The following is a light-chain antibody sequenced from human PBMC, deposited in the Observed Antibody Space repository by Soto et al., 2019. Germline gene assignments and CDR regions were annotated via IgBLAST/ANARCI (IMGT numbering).Light chain of an antibody. Sequence: EIVLTQSPGTLSLSPGERATLSCRASQSVSSSYLAWYQQKPGQAPRLLIYGASSRATGIPDRFSGSGSGTDFTLTISRLEPEDFAVYYCQQYLRFGQGTRLEIK. CDR1: QSVSSSY. CDR3: QQYLR. CDR2: GAS. J-gene: IGKJ5*01. V-gene: IGKV3-20*01.